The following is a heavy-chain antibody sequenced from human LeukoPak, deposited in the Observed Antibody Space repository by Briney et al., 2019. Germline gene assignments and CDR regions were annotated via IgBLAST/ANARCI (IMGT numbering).Heavy chain of an antibody. Sequence: SETLSLTCTVFCGSVSSFHWSWIRQPAGEGLEWIGRIYMSGSTGYNPSLKSRVTISVDKSKSQFSLKLSSVTAAYTAVYFCARDRFAAAMDSSAFDIWGQGTMVTDSS. J-gene: IGHJ3*02. CDR2: IYMSGST. CDR3: ARDRFAAAMDSSAFDI. D-gene: IGHD6-25*01. V-gene: IGHV4-4*07. CDR1: CGSVSSFH.